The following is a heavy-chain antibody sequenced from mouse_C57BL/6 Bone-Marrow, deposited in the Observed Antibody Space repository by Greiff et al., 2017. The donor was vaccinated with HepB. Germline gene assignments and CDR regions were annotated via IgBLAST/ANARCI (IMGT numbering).Heavy chain of an antibody. Sequence: QVQLQQPGAELVMPGASVKLSCKASGYTFTSYWMHWVKQRPGQGLEWIGEIDPSDSYTNYNQKFKGKSTLTVDKSSSTAYMQLSSLTSEDSAVYYCAREGYDCYYWIAYWGQGTLVTVSA. CDR3: AREGYDCYYWIAY. J-gene: IGHJ3*01. CDR2: IDPSDSYT. CDR1: GYTFTSYW. D-gene: IGHD2-3*01. V-gene: IGHV1-69*01.